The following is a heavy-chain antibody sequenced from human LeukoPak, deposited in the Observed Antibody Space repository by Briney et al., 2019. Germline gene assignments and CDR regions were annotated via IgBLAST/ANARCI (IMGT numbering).Heavy chain of an antibody. CDR1: GFTFRSFS. V-gene: IGHV3-23*01. CDR3: ARDHPGDY. Sequence: GGSLRLSCAASGFTFRSFSMGWVRQAPGKGLEWVSGISGSGGNTYYADSVKGRFTISRDNPKSTLYLQMNSLRAEDTAVYYCARDHPGDYWGQGTLVTVSS. CDR2: ISGSGGNT. J-gene: IGHJ4*02.